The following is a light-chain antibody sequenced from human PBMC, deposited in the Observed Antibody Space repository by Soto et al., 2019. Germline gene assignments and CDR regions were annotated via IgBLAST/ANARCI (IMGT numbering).Light chain of an antibody. Sequence: QSALTQPPSASGSPGQSVNISCTGTSSDVGGYNYVSWYQQYPGRAPKLMIYEVTKRPSGVPDRFSGSKSGNTASLTVSGLQAEDEADYYCSSYAASNNFYFVFGGGTKVTVL. CDR2: EVT. V-gene: IGLV2-8*01. CDR1: SSDVGGYNY. CDR3: SSYAASNNFYFV. J-gene: IGLJ3*02.